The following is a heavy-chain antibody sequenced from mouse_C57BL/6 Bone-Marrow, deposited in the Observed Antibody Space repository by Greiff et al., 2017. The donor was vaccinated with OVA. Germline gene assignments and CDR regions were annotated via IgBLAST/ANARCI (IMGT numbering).Heavy chain of an antibody. CDR1: GYTFTSYW. Sequence: QVQLQQPGAELVRPGTSVKLSCKASGYTFTSYWMHWVKQRPGQGLEWIGVIDPSDSYTNYNQKFKGKATLTVDTSSSTAYMQLSSLTSEDSAVYYCARFRIYYDYDGFDYWGQGTTLTVSS. CDR3: ARFRIYYDYDGFDY. CDR2: IDPSDSYT. J-gene: IGHJ2*01. D-gene: IGHD2-4*01. V-gene: IGHV1-59*01.